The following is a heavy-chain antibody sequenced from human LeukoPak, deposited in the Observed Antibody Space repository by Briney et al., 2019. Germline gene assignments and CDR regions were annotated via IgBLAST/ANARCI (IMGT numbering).Heavy chain of an antibody. V-gene: IGHV3-13*01. Sequence: GGSLRLSCAASGFTFSRYDMHCVRQSTGKGLECVSAIGTAGDTFYLGSVKGRFTISRENAKNSLYLQMNSLGVGDTAVYYCARSVPGGSDWMGSIEYWGQGTLVTVPS. J-gene: IGHJ4*02. D-gene: IGHD6-19*01. CDR2: IGTAGDT. CDR1: GFTFSRYD. CDR3: ARSVPGGSDWMGSIEY.